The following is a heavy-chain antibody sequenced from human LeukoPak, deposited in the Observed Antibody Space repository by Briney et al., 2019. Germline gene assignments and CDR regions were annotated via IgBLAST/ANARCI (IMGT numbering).Heavy chain of an antibody. Sequence: SQTLSLPCTVSGDSITSGDYYWTWIRQPPGKGLEWIGYIYSSGGTDYNPSLRSRPTLSINTSQHLSSLKLTSMTAADTSVYYCAGEESGRYFDYWGQGALVTVSS. J-gene: IGHJ4*03. CDR1: GDSITSGDYY. CDR2: IYSSGGT. CDR3: AGEESGRYFDY. V-gene: IGHV4-30-4*08. D-gene: IGHD1-26*01.